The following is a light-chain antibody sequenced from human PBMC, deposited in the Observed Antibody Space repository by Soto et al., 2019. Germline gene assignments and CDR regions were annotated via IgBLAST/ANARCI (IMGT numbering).Light chain of an antibody. CDR1: QSISSY. CDR3: QQVQSYPVT. V-gene: IGKV1-39*01. J-gene: IGKJ4*01. CDR2: AAS. Sequence: DIQMTQSPSSLSASVGDRVTITCRASQSISSYLNWYQQKPGKAPKLLIYAASSLQSGVPSRFSGSGSGTDFTLTISDLQPEDFATYYCQQVQSYPVTFGGGTKVDI.